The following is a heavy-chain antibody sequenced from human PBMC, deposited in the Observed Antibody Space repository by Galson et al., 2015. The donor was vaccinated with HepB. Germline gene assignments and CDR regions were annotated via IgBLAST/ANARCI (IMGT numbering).Heavy chain of an antibody. J-gene: IGHJ4*02. V-gene: IGHV3-53*01. Sequence: SLRLSCAASGFTVSRNYMNWVRQAPGKGLEWVSVIFSGGAAYYADSVRGRFTISRDNSKNTLYLQMNSLRAADTAVYFCARAASYGDSYDLWGRGILVTVSS. D-gene: IGHD4-17*01. CDR1: GFTVSRNY. CDR3: ARAASYGDSYDL. CDR2: IFSGGAA.